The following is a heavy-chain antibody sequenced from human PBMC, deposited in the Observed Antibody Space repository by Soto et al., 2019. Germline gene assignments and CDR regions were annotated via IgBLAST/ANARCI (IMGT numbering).Heavy chain of an antibody. CDR1: GGTFSSYA. CDR2: IIPIFGTA. Sequence: ASVKVSCKASGGTFSSYAISWVRQAPGQGLEWMGGIIPIFGTANYAQKFQGRVTITADKSTSTAYMELSSLGSEDTAVYYCASSKDHIVVVVAATSRYYGMDVWGQGTTVTVSS. D-gene: IGHD2-15*01. J-gene: IGHJ6*02. CDR3: ASSKDHIVVVVAATSRYYGMDV. V-gene: IGHV1-69*06.